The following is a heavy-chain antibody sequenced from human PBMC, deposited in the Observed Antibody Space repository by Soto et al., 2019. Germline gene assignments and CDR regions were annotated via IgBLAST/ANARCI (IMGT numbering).Heavy chain of an antibody. J-gene: IGHJ1*01. CDR1: GVSVRGYY. V-gene: IGHV4-59*02. Sequence: SETLSLTCNVSGVSVRGYYWSWIRQPPGKGLEWIGYIYYSGSTNHNPSLKSRVTISVDTSKNQFSQKLTSVTAADTAMYFCASHNCCGDCHSRFFQHWGQGTLVTVSS. CDR2: IYYSGST. D-gene: IGHD2-21*02. CDR3: ASHNCCGDCHSRFFQH.